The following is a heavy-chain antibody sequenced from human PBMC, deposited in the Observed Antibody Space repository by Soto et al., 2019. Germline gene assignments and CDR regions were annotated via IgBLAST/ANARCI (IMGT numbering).Heavy chain of an antibody. D-gene: IGHD6-19*01. CDR2: IKSDGSEI. CDR3: ARGIWQWHPASLY. CDR1: GFTFSSYW. V-gene: IGHV3-7*05. Sequence: EVQLVESGGGLVQPGGCLRLSCAASGFTFSSYWMTWVRQAPGKGLEWVAIIKSDGSEIYYVDSVKGRFTISRDNAKNSLYLPMNRLAAEDTAVNYCARGIWQWHPASLYWGQGTLVTVSS. J-gene: IGHJ4*02.